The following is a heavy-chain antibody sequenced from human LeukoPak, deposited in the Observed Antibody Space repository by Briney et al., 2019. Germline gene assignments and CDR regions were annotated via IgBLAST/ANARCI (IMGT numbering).Heavy chain of an antibody. CDR1: GGSFSGYY. D-gene: IGHD3-10*01. Sequence: WETLSLTCAVYGGSFSGYYWSWIRQPPGKGLEWIGEINHSGSTNYNPSLKSRVTISVDTSKNQFSLKLSSVTAADTAVYYCARMVRGGGFDYWGQGTLVTVSS. J-gene: IGHJ4*02. CDR3: ARMVRGGGFDY. V-gene: IGHV4-34*01. CDR2: INHSGST.